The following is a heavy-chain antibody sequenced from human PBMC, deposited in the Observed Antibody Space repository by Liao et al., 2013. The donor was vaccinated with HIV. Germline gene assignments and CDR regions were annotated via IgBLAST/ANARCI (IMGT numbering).Heavy chain of an antibody. CDR1: GGSISSGSNY. V-gene: IGHV4-61*02. D-gene: IGHD3-9*01. J-gene: IGHJ1*01. CDR2: IFDNETT. CDR3: ARERDDWIYFQQ. Sequence: QVQLQESGPGLVKPSQTLSLTCTVSGGSISSGSNYWAWIRQSAGKGLEWIGRIFDNETTNYNPSLKSRVTMSIDTSKNQFSLKLTSVTAADAAVYYCARERDDWIYFQQWGQGTLVTVSS.